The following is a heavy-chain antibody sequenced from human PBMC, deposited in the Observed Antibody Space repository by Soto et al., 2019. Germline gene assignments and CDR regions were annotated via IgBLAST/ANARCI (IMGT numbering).Heavy chain of an antibody. V-gene: IGHV4-34*01. CDR3: ARGRYCSSTSCYRLDY. Sequence: ETLSLTCAVYGGSFSGYYWSWIRQPPGKGLEWIGEINHSGSTNCNPSLKSRVTISVDMSKNQFSLKLSSVTAADTAVYYCARGRYCSSTSCYRLDYWGQGTLVTVS. J-gene: IGHJ4*02. CDR1: GGSFSGYY. CDR2: INHSGST. D-gene: IGHD2-2*02.